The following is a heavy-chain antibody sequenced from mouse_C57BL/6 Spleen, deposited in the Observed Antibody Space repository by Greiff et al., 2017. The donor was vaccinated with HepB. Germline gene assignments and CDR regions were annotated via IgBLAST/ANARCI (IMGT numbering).Heavy chain of an antibody. D-gene: IGHD1-1*01. CDR1: GYTFTDYN. Sequence: EVQLQQSGPELVKPGASVKIPCKASGYTFTDYNMDWVKQSHGKSLEWIGDINPNNGGTIYNQKFKGKATLTVDKSSSTAYMELRSLTSEDTAVYSCARWDYYGSSAWFAYWGQGTLVTVSA. J-gene: IGHJ3*01. CDR2: INPNNGGT. V-gene: IGHV1-18*01. CDR3: ARWDYYGSSAWFAY.